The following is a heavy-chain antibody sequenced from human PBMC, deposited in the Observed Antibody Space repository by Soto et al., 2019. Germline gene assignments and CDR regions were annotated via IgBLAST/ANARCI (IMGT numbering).Heavy chain of an antibody. J-gene: IGHJ4*02. D-gene: IGHD3-9*01. CDR3: ARRGYDILTGYYPPFDY. CDR2: IYYSGST. Sequence: QLQLQESGPGLVKPSETLSLTCTVSGGSISSSSYYWGWIRQPPGKGLEWIGSIYYSGSTYYNPSLKSRVNISVDTSKNQFSLKLSSVTAPDTAVYYCARRGYDILTGYYPPFDYWGQGTLVTVSS. V-gene: IGHV4-39*01. CDR1: GGSISSSSYY.